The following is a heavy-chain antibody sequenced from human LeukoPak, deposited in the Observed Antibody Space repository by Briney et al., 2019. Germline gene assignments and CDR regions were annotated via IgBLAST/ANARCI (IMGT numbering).Heavy chain of an antibody. CDR2: ISSISSTI. V-gene: IGHV3-48*04. Sequence: PGGSLRLSCAASGFTFSSYSMSWVRQAPGKGLEWVSYISSISSTIYYADSVKGRFTISRDNAKNSLYLQMNSLRAEDTAVYYCARDRRRYFDADYFDYWGQGTLVTVSS. D-gene: IGHD3-9*01. CDR1: GFTFSSYS. J-gene: IGHJ4*02. CDR3: ARDRRRYFDADYFDY.